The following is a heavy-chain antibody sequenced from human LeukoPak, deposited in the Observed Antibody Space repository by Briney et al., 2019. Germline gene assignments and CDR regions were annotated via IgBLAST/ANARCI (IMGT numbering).Heavy chain of an antibody. CDR1: GGSISSYY. CDR3: AREAYCGGDCSFFDP. CDR2: IYTSGST. J-gene: IGHJ5*02. V-gene: IGHV4-4*07. Sequence: SETLSLTCTVSGGSISSYYWSWIRQPAGKGLEWIGRIYTSGSTNYNPSLKSRVTMSVDTSKNQFSLKLSSVTAADTAVYYCAREAYCGGDCSFFDPWGQGTLVTVSS. D-gene: IGHD2-21*02.